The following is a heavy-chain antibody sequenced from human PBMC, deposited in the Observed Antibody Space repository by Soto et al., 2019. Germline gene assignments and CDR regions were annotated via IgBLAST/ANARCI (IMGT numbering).Heavy chain of an antibody. CDR2: ISYDGSNK. CDR1: GFTFSSYG. D-gene: IGHD1-1*01. V-gene: IGHV3-30*18. CDR3: AKDVFSGTFYGMDV. J-gene: IGHJ6*02. Sequence: GSLRLSCAASGFTFSSYGMHWVRQAPGKGLEWVAVISYDGSNKYYADSVKGRFTISRDNSKNTLYLQMNSLRAEDTAVYYCAKDVFSGTFYGMDVWGQGTTVTVSS.